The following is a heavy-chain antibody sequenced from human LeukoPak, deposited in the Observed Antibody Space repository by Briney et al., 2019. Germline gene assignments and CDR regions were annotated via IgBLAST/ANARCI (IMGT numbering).Heavy chain of an antibody. Sequence: ASVKVSCKASGYTFSDYGINWVRQAPGQGLEWMGWISGVTGKPNYAQKFQGRLTVTIETSTSTAHMELRSLRSDDTAMYFCARDMAEKSVYFGWGGHWGQGTPVTVSS. V-gene: IGHV1-18*01. CDR2: ISGVTGKP. J-gene: IGHJ4*02. D-gene: IGHD3-10*01. CDR1: GYTFSDYG. CDR3: ARDMAEKSVYFGWGGH.